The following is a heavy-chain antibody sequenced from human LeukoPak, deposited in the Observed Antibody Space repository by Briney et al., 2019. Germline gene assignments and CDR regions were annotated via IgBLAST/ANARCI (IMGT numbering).Heavy chain of an antibody. D-gene: IGHD3-3*01. J-gene: IGHJ6*02. CDR1: GGSISSGSYY. CDR2: IYASGST. CDR3: ARDRANAIFGKYYGMDV. V-gene: IGHV4-61*02. Sequence: SETLSLTCTVSGGSISSGSYYWIWIRQPAGKGLEWIGRIYASGSTNYNPSLKSRVTISIDTSKNQFSLKLSSVTAADTAVYHCARDRANAIFGKYYGMDVWGQGTTVTVSS.